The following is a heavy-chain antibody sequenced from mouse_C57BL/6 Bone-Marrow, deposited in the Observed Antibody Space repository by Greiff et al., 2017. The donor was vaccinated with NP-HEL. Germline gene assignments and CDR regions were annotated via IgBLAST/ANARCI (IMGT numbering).Heavy chain of an antibody. J-gene: IGHJ1*03. CDR1: GFTFSSYT. CDR2: ISGGGGNT. Sequence: EVQLQESGGGLVKPGGSLKLSCAASGFTFSSYTMSWVRQTPEKRLEWVATISGGGGNTYYPDSVKGRFTISRDNAKNTLYLQMSSLRSEDTALYYCASSDYYGHWYFDVWGTGTTVTVSS. CDR3: ASSDYYGHWYFDV. D-gene: IGHD1-1*01. V-gene: IGHV5-9*01.